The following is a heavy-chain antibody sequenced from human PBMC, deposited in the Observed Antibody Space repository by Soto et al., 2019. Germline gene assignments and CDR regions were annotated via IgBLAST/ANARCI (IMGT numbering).Heavy chain of an antibody. CDR3: ARDRAGYCSSTSCPYYYYYGMDV. Sequence: ASVNVSCKASGYTFTSYDINCVRQATGQGLEWMGWMNPNSGNTGYAQKFQGRVTMTRNTSISTAYMELSSLRSEDTAVYYCARDRAGYCSSTSCPYYYYYGMDVWGQGTTVTVSS. D-gene: IGHD2-2*01. CDR2: MNPNSGNT. V-gene: IGHV1-8*01. J-gene: IGHJ6*02. CDR1: GYTFTSYD.